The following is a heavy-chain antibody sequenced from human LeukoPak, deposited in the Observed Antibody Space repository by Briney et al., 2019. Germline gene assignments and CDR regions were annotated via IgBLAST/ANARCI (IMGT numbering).Heavy chain of an antibody. V-gene: IGHV3-30-3*01. D-gene: IGHD7-27*01. CDR1: GFAFSNYH. J-gene: IGHJ3*02. CDR3: ARAWGYDSFDI. Sequence: GGSLRLSCAASGFAFSNYHMHWVRQAPGKGLDWVALISYDVDNKYYADSVKGRFTISRDNSKNTLYLQINSLRAEDTAVYYCARAWGYDSFDIWGQGTMVTVSS. CDR2: ISYDVDNK.